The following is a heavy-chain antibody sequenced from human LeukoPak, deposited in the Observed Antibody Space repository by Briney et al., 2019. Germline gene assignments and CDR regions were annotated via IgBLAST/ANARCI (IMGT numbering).Heavy chain of an antibody. CDR1: GFTFSSYS. CDR3: ARTYLLAAATEFDP. Sequence: GGSLSLSCAASGFTFSSYSMNWVRQAPGKGLEWVSFISSSSSYIYYADSVKGRFTISRDNAKNSLYLQMNSLRAEDTAVYYCARTYLLAAATEFDPWGQGTLVTVSS. D-gene: IGHD6-13*01. V-gene: IGHV3-21*01. CDR2: ISSSSSYI. J-gene: IGHJ5*02.